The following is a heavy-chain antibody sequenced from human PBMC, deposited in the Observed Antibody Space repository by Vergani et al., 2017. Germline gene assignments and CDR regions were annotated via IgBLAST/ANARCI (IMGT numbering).Heavy chain of an antibody. V-gene: IGHV3-33*01. J-gene: IGHJ4*02. CDR2: IWYDGNKK. Sequence: QVQLVESGGGVVQPGRSLRLSCAASGFTFSNYGMHWVRQAPGKGLEWVAVIWYDGNKKYYADSVKGRLTISRDNSKNTLYLQMNSLRAEDTAVYYSARDLWTFGGVIVIGYWGQGTLVTVSS. CDR1: GFTFSNYG. D-gene: IGHD3-16*02. CDR3: ARDLWTFGGVIVIGY.